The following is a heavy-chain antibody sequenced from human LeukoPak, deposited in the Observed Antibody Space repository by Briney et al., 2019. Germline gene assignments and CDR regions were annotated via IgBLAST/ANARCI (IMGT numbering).Heavy chain of an antibody. CDR3: ARDYSNYDNWFDP. D-gene: IGHD4-11*01. CDR2: MNPNSGNT. V-gene: IGHV1-8*01. CDR1: GYTFTRYD. Sequence: ASVKVSCKASGYTFTRYDINWVRQATGQGLEWMGWMNPNSGNTGYAQKFQGRVTMTRNTSISTAYMELSSLRSEDTAVYYCARDYSNYDNWFDPWGQGTLVTVSS. J-gene: IGHJ5*02.